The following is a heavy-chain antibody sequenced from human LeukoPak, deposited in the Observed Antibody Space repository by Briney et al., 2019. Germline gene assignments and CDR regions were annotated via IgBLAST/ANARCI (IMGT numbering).Heavy chain of an antibody. CDR3: ARHTLVGARNAFDI. D-gene: IGHD1-26*01. CDR1: GGSISSYY. Sequence: SETLSLTCTVSGGSISSYYWSWIRQPPGKGLEWVGYMYYSGNTNYNPSLKSRVTTSVDSSKNQCSLKLSSVTAADPAVYYCARHTLVGARNAFDIWGQGTMVTVSS. CDR2: MYYSGNT. J-gene: IGHJ3*02. V-gene: IGHV4-59*08.